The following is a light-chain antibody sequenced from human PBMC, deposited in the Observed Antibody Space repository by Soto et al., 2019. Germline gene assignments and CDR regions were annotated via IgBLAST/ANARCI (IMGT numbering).Light chain of an antibody. CDR1: QSVLYSSNNKNY. Sequence: DIVMTQSPDSLALSLGERATINCNSRQSVLYSSNNKNYLAWYQQKPGQPPKLLIYWASTRESGVPDRFSGSGSGTDFTLTISSLQAEDVAVYYCQQYYSTPWTFGQGTKVDIK. CDR3: QQYYSTPWT. V-gene: IGKV4-1*01. CDR2: WAS. J-gene: IGKJ1*01.